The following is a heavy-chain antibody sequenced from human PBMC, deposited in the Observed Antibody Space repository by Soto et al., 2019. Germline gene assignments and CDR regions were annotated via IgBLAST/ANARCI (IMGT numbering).Heavy chain of an antibody. CDR3: AKGYSSGWYRKHKTYYFDY. Sequence: GGSLRLSCAASGFTFSSYAMSWVRQAPGKGLEWVSAISGSGGSTYYADSVKGRFTISRDNSKNTLYLQVNSLRAEDTAVYYCAKGYSSGWYRKHKTYYFDYWGQGTLVTVSS. J-gene: IGHJ4*02. CDR1: GFTFSSYA. V-gene: IGHV3-23*01. D-gene: IGHD6-19*01. CDR2: ISGSGGST.